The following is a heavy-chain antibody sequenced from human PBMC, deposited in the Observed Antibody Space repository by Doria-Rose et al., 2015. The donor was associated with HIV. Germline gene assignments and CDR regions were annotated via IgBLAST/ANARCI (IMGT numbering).Heavy chain of an antibody. V-gene: IGHV3-30*04. D-gene: IGHD1-26*01. CDR3: ARCPYSGSYKGAFDI. CDR1: A. Sequence: AMHWVRQAPGKGLEWVAVISYDGSNKYYADSVKGRFTISRDNSKKTLYLQMNSLRAEDTAVYHCARCPYSGSYKGAFDIWGQGTMVTVSS. CDR2: ISYDGSNK. J-gene: IGHJ3*02.